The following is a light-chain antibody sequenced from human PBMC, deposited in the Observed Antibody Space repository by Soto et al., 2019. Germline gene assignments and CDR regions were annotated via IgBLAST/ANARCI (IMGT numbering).Light chain of an antibody. CDR3: AAWDDRLDVYV. J-gene: IGLJ1*01. CDR1: SSNIGSNT. V-gene: IGLV1-44*01. Sequence: QPVLTQPPSASGTPGQIVAISCCGSSSNIGSNTVTWYQQLPGTAPKLLIYSTSQRSSGVPGRFSGSKSGASASLSISGLQSEDEADYYCAAWDDRLDVYVFGTGTKVTVL. CDR2: STS.